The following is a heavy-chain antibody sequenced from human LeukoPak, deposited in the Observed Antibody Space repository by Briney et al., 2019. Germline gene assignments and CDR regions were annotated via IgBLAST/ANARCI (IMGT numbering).Heavy chain of an antibody. D-gene: IGHD4/OR15-4a*01. Sequence: GGSLRLSCTGSGFSLGGHAMSWVRQAPGKGLEWVGVIRSGAYGETTEYAASVKVTFTISRYNSKNIVYMKMSSLKTEETGVYYCARGPIYLWRYTGMDVWGQGTTFTVSS. CDR1: GFSLGGHA. V-gene: IGHV3-49*04. CDR3: ARGPIYLWRYTGMDV. CDR2: IRSGAYGETT. J-gene: IGHJ6*02.